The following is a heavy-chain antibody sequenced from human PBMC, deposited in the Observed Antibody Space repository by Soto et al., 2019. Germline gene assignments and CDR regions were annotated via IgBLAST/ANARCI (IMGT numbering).Heavy chain of an antibody. V-gene: IGHV3-23*01. J-gene: IGHJ6*02. CDR3: ASDYVWGSYKRGGMDV. CDR2: ISGSGGST. D-gene: IGHD3-16*01. CDR1: GFTFSSYA. Sequence: GGSLRLSCAASGFTFSSYAMSWVRQAPGKGLEWVSAISGSGGSTYYADSVKGRFTISRDNSKNTLHLQMNSLRAEDTAVYYCASDYVWGSYKRGGMDVWGQGTTVTVSS.